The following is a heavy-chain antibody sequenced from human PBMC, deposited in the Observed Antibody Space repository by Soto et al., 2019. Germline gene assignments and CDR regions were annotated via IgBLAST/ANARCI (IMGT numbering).Heavy chain of an antibody. Sequence: PSETLSLTCSVSCGSISSYFWTCLRQPPGKGLEWIGYIYDDGTTDYNPSLKSRVTILLDMSKKQFSLKLSSVTAADTAVYYCVSSRSAIYGDALDVWSQGTMVT. CDR2: IYDDGTT. CDR3: VSSRSAIYGDALDV. J-gene: IGHJ3*01. D-gene: IGHD2-2*01. CDR1: CGSISSYF. V-gene: IGHV4-59*03.